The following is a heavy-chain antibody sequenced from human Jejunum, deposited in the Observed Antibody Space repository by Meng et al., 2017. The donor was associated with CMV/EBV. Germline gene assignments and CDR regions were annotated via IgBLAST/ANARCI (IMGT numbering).Heavy chain of an antibody. CDR2: INSDGSNI. V-gene: IGHV3-74*01. CDR1: GFTLSRHW. Sequence: AASGFTLSRHWMHWVRQAPGKGLVWVSRINSDGSNINYADSVKGRFTISRDNAKSSLYLQMNTLRAEDAAVYYCARGKDWTYFDYWGQGTLVTVSS. CDR3: ARGKDWTYFDY. J-gene: IGHJ4*02. D-gene: IGHD3/OR15-3a*01.